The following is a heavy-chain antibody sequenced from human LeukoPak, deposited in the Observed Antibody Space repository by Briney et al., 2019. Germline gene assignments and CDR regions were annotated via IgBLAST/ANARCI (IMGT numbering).Heavy chain of an antibody. D-gene: IGHD6-19*01. CDR3: ARGMAVAGTTLDY. CDR2: INPNSGGT. J-gene: IGHJ4*02. Sequence: ASVKVSCKASGYTFTGYYMHWVRQAPGLGLEWMGWINPNSGGTNYAQKFQGWVTMTRDTSTSTVYMELSSLRYEDTAVYYCARGMAVAGTTLDYWGQGTLVTVSS. V-gene: IGHV1-2*04. CDR1: GYTFTGYY.